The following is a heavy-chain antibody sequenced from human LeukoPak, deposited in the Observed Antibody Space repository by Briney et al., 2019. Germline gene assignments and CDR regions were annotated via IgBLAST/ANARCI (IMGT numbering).Heavy chain of an antibody. CDR1: GDSMSSYF. V-gene: IGHV4-59*01. CDR2: IYYSGST. Sequence: KSSETLSLTCTVSGDSMSSYFWSWIRQPPGKGLGWIGYIYYSGSTNYNPSLKSRVTISVDTSKNQFSLRLSSVTAADTAVYYCARVTGYVMEDYFDYWGQGTLVTVSS. CDR3: ARVTGYVMEDYFDY. J-gene: IGHJ4*02. D-gene: IGHD6-13*01.